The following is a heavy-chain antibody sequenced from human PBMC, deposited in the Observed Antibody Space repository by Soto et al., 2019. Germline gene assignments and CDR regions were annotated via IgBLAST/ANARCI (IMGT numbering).Heavy chain of an antibody. D-gene: IGHD5-18*01. V-gene: IGHV3-30-3*01. CDR3: ARSGGYSPGDAFDI. CDR2: ISYDGSNK. CDR1: GFTFSSYA. J-gene: IGHJ3*02. Sequence: QVQLVESGGGVVQPGRSLRLSCEASGFTFSSYAMHWVRQAPGKGLEWVAVISYDGSNKYYADSVKGRFTISRDNSKNTLYLQMNSLRAEDTAVYYCARSGGYSPGDAFDIWGQGTMVTVSS.